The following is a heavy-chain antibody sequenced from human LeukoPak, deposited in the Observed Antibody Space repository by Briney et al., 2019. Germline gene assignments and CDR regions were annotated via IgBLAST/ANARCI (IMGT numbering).Heavy chain of an antibody. D-gene: IGHD2-15*01. J-gene: IGHJ4*02. V-gene: IGHV4-39*01. Sequence: SETLSLTCTVSGGSISSSSYYWGWIRQPPGKGLEWIGSIYYRGSTYYNPTLKSRVTISVDTSKNQFSLKLSSVTAADTAVYYCARLGYCSGGSCYNRPLRYWGQGTLVSVSS. CDR2: IYYRGST. CDR1: GGSISSSSYY. CDR3: ARLGYCSGGSCYNRPLRY.